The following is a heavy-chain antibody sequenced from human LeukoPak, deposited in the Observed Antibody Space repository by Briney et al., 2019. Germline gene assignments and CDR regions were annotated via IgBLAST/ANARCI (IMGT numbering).Heavy chain of an antibody. CDR3: ASLGYFDWSKDDY. CDR1: GGTFISYA. Sequence: ASVKVSCKASGGTFISYAISWVRQAPGQGLEWMGGIIPIFGTANYAQKFQGRVTITADESTSTAYMELSSLRSEDTAVYYCASLGYFDWSKDDYWGQGTLVTVSS. D-gene: IGHD3-9*01. J-gene: IGHJ4*02. V-gene: IGHV1-69*13. CDR2: IIPIFGTA.